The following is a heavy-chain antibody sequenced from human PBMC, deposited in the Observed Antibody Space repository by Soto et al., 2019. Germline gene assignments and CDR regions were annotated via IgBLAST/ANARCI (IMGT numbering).Heavy chain of an antibody. CDR3: AWKCHLATLATDV. V-gene: IGHV3-23*01. CDR1: GFTFSTYA. Sequence: VVSQLLSCAASGFTFSTYAMTWVRQAPGKGLEWVSIISSSGDGTYYVDSVKGRFTISRDNSRNTLNLQMNSLRAEDTAVYYWAWKCHLATLATDVGCHRTIVT. J-gene: IGHJ3*01. CDR2: ISSSGDGT. D-gene: IGHD5-12*01.